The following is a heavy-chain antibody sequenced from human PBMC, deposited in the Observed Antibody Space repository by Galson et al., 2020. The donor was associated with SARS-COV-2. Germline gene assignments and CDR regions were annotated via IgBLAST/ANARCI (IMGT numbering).Heavy chain of an antibody. CDR1: GFTFSSYG. V-gene: IGHV3-33*01. CDR2: IWYDGSNK. Sequence: GESLKISCAASGFTFSSYGMHWVRQAPGKGLEWVAVIWYDGSNKYYADSVKGRFTISRDNSKNTLYLQMNSLRAEDTAVYYCARDRYSSGWYPLDYWGQGTLVTVSS. CDR3: ARDRYSSGWYPLDY. D-gene: IGHD6-19*01. J-gene: IGHJ4*02.